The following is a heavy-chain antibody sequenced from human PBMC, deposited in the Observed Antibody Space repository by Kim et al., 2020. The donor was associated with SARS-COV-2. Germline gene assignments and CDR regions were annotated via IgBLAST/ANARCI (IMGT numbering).Heavy chain of an antibody. CDR1: GFTFGTYW. J-gene: IGHJ4*02. CDR2: INTDGSST. V-gene: IGHV3-74*01. CDR3: TRGGTDRNYPTDY. D-gene: IGHD1-7*01. Sequence: GGSLRLSCAASGFTFGTYWMYWVRQVPGKGLVWVSRINTDGSSTTYADSVKGRFTISRDNAKNTLYLQMNSLRVEDTAVYYCTRGGTDRNYPTDYWGQGTLVTVSS.